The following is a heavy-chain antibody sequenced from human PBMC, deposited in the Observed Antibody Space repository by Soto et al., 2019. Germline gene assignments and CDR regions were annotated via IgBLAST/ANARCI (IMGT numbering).Heavy chain of an antibody. V-gene: IGHV4-61*01. D-gene: IGHD5-12*01. CDR1: DGSLSSGSSY. CDR3: ARLIVATTNYYYGMDV. CDR2: LYYSGST. J-gene: IGHJ6*02. Sequence: SETLSLPCTVSDGSLSSGSSYWSWIRQPPGKGLERLANLYYSGSTNYTPSLQSPLTISVATSKNQSSLKLSSVNAADTAVYYCARLIVATTNYYYGMDVWGQGTTVTVSS.